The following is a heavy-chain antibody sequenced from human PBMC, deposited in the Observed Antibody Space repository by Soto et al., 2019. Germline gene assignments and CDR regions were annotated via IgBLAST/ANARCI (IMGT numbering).Heavy chain of an antibody. D-gene: IGHD3-9*01. CDR3: ARVDWAVGATIPSGFDY. V-gene: IGHV3-30-3*01. CDR2: VSFDGSNK. CDR1: GFTFSSYA. J-gene: IGHJ4*02. Sequence: QVQLVESGGGVVQPGRSLRLSCEVSGFTFSSYAMHWVRQAPGKGLEWVAVVSFDGSNKYYADSVKGRITVSRDTSKNALYLRMSRLRAEDTAVYYCARVDWAVGATIPSGFDYWGQGTLVSVSS.